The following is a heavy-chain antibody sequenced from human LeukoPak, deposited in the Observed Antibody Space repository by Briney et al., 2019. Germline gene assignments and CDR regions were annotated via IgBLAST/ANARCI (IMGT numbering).Heavy chain of an antibody. D-gene: IGHD2-15*01. CDR2: IYYSGTT. CDR1: GGSISSYY. V-gene: IGHV4-59*01. CDR3: ASLSEYCSAGSCYLGWFDP. Sequence: SETLSLTCTVSGGSISSYYWSWIRQPPGKGLEWIGSIYYSGTTNYNPSLKSRLTISVDTRKNQFSLKLNSVTAADTAVYYCASLSEYCSAGSCYLGWFDPWGQGTLVTVSS. J-gene: IGHJ5*02.